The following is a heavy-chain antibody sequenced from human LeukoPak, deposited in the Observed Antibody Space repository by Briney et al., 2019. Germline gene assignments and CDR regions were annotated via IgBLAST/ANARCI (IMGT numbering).Heavy chain of an antibody. CDR3: ASAPPPYCSSTSCYLQTASNFDY. CDR2: IYYSGST. CDR1: GGSISSSSYY. D-gene: IGHD2-2*01. V-gene: IGHV4-39*01. Sequence: SETLSLTCTVSGGSISSSSYYWGWIRQPPGKGLEWIGSIYYSGSTYYNPSLKSRITISVDTSKNQFSLKLSSVTPADTAVYYCASAPPPYCSSTSCYLQTASNFDYWGQGTLVTVSS. J-gene: IGHJ4*02.